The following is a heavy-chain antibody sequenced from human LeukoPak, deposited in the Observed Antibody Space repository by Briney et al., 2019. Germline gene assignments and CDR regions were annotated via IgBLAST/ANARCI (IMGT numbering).Heavy chain of an antibody. V-gene: IGHV4-39*01. J-gene: IGHJ4*02. Sequence: SETLSLTCTVSGGSISSSSYYWGWIRQPPGKGLEWIGSIYYSGSTYYNPSLKSRVTISVDTSKNQFSLKLSSVTAADTAVYYCARLNPGYCSGGSCYSVDYWGQGILVTVSS. CDR3: ARLNPGYCSGGSCYSVDY. D-gene: IGHD2-15*01. CDR1: GGSISSSSYY. CDR2: IYYSGST.